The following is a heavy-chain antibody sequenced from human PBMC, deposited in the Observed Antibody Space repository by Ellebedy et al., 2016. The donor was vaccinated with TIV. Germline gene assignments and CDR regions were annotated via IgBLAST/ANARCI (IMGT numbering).Heavy chain of an antibody. CDR1: GYSFTSHW. J-gene: IGHJ6*02. D-gene: IGHD3-16*02. CDR3: ARAPESGGVIRPPGYHGLDV. CDR2: IYPGDSDI. V-gene: IGHV5-51*01. Sequence: GESLKISCKGSGYSFTSHWIAWVRQMPGQGLEWVGIIYPGDSDIRYSPSFEGQVTISVDKSITTAYLQWSTLKASDTAMYYCARAPESGGVIRPPGYHGLDVWGQGTTVTVSS.